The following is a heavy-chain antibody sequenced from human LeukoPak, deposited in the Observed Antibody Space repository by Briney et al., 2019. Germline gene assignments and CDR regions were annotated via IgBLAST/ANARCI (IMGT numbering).Heavy chain of an antibody. V-gene: IGHV4-59*08. CDR3: ARHQNYEYYDILTGYYPTSGYYYMDV. D-gene: IGHD3-9*01. CDR1: GGSISSYY. Sequence: PSETLSLTCTVSGGSISSYYWSWIRQPPGKGLEWIGYIYYSGSTNYNPSLKSRVTISVDTSKNQFSLKLSSVTAADTAVYYCARHQNYEYYDILTGYYPTSGYYYMDVWGKGTTVTVSS. J-gene: IGHJ6*03. CDR2: IYYSGST.